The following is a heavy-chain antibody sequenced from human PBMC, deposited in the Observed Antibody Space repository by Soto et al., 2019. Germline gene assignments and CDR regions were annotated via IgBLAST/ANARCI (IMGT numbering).Heavy chain of an antibody. V-gene: IGHV4-34*01. J-gene: IGHJ4*02. CDR2: NHPSGII. CDR1: GGSFSAYY. CDR3: ARGQDEAKVGY. D-gene: IGHD2-15*01. Sequence: SETLSLTCGVYGGSFSAYYRNWIRQPPGKGLEWIGENHPSGIITYNPSLERRVIISVDTSKNQCSLNLNSLSAADTAVYYCARGQDEAKVGYWGQGTLVTVSS.